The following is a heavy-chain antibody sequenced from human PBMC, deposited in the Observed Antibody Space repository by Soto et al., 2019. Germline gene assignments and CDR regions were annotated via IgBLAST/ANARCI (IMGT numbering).Heavy chain of an antibody. CDR1: GFTFSSYG. CDR2: ISYDGINK. D-gene: IGHD1-1*01. Sequence: WRSLRLPCAASGFTFSSYGMHWVRQAPGKGLEWVAVISYDGINKYYADSVKGRFTTSRDNSKNTPYLQMNSLRAEDTAVYYCAKSVYNWNDGFFDYWGQGTLVSVSS. CDR3: AKSVYNWNDGFFDY. J-gene: IGHJ4*02. V-gene: IGHV3-30*18.